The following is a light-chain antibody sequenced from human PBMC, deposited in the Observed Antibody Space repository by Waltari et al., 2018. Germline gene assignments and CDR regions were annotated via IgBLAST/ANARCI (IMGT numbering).Light chain of an antibody. CDR2: EVS. J-gene: IGKJ1*01. CDR1: QSRSGT. V-gene: IGKV3-20*01. CDR3: QKYGTLPAT. Sequence: ELVLTQSPGTLSLSPGERATLSCRASQSRSGTLAWYQQKPGQAPRLRIYEVSSRASGIPDRFSGSGSRTDFSLTISRLEPEDFAVYYCQKYGTLPATFGQGTKVEFK.